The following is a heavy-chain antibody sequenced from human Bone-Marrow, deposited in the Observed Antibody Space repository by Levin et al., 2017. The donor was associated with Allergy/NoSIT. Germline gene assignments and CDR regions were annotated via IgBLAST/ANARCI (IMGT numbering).Heavy chain of an antibody. Sequence: ASVKVSCKASGGTFSSYAISWVRQAPGQGLEWMGGIIPIFGTANYAQKFQGRVTITADKSTSTAYMELSSLRSEDTAVYYCARGGIAVAGTWGATHYYYGMDVWGQGTTVTVSS. D-gene: IGHD6-19*01. CDR1: GGTFSSYA. J-gene: IGHJ6*02. CDR3: ARGGIAVAGTWGATHYYYGMDV. CDR2: IIPIFGTA. V-gene: IGHV1-69*06.